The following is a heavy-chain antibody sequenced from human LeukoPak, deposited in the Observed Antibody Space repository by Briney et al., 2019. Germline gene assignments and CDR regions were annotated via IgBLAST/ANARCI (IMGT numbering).Heavy chain of an antibody. CDR3: ARDQSWAFDC. D-gene: IGHD7-27*01. J-gene: IGHJ4*02. CDR2: ISRGGSV. Sequence: GGSLRLSCATSGFTFSSYTMNWVRQAPGKGLEWISYISRGGSVYYADSVKGRFTISRDNAKNSLYLQMNSLRAEDTAVYFCARDQSWAFDCWGQGTLVTVSS. CDR1: GFTFSSYT. V-gene: IGHV3-48*04.